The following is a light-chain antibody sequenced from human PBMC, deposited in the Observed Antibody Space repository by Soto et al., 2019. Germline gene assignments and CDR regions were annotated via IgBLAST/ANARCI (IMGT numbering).Light chain of an antibody. V-gene: IGKV3-20*01. CDR1: QTLRRSY. CDR3: NQYDMTHQT. Sequence: EIVLMQSPGILSLSPGERVTLSCRASQTLRRSYIAWYQQKLGQAPRVVIYGASNRATGIPDRFRGSGLGKDFSLNISRLAPEDSGANYCNQYDMTHQTFGRGT. J-gene: IGKJ2*01. CDR2: GAS.